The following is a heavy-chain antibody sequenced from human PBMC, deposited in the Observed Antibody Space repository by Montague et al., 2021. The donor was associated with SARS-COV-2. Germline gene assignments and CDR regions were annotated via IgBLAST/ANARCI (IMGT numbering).Heavy chain of an antibody. CDR1: GGSFSAYY. V-gene: IGHV4-34*01. CDR3: SRTYRGTFDF. Sequence: SETLSLTCAVYGGSFSAYYWSWIRQPPGRGLEWIGEINHSGTTNYKSSLESRLSMSVDTSKNQFSLNLSSVTAADTAVYFCSRTYRGTFDFWGQRILVTVSS. D-gene: IGHD1-7*01. CDR2: INHSGTT. J-gene: IGHJ4*02.